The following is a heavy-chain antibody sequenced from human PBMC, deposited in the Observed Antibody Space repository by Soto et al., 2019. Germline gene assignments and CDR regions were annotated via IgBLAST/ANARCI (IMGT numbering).Heavy chain of an antibody. D-gene: IGHD6-13*01. CDR3: TTGLAAAGTNY. CDR1: GFTFGDYA. J-gene: IGHJ4*02. Sequence: GGSLRLSCTASGFTFGDYAMSWVRQAPGKGLEWVGFIRSKAYGGTTEYAASVKGRFTISRDDSKSIAYLQMNSLKTEDTAVYYCTTGLAAAGTNYWGQGTLVTVSS. V-gene: IGHV3-49*04. CDR2: IRSKAYGGTT.